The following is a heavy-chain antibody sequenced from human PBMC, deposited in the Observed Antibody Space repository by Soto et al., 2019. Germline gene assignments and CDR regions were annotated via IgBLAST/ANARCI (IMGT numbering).Heavy chain of an antibody. Sequence: QVQVVESGGGVVQPGRSLRLSCAASGFTFSSFGMHWVRQAPAKGLEWVSLIWYDGSKKSYGDSVKGRFTLSRDNSRNTVYLQMNSLRADDTAGYYCARDASYYSLWSGYYPSRNGMDVWGQGTTVTVSS. J-gene: IGHJ6*02. CDR2: IWYDGSKK. CDR1: GFTFSSFG. CDR3: ARDASYYSLWSGYYPSRNGMDV. D-gene: IGHD3-3*01. V-gene: IGHV3-33*01.